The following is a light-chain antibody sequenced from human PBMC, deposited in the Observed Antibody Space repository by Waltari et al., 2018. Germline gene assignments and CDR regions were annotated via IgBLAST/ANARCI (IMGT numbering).Light chain of an antibody. CDR1: QGISNH. V-gene: IGKV1-16*02. CDR3: QQYNSDDWT. CDR2: GAS. J-gene: IGKJ1*01. Sequence: DIQITQSPSSLSASVGARVTITCRASQGISNHLAWFQQKPGKAPKSLIYGASSLQSGVPSKFIGSGSGTDFTLTISSLQPDDFATYYCQQYNSDDWTFGQGTKVEI.